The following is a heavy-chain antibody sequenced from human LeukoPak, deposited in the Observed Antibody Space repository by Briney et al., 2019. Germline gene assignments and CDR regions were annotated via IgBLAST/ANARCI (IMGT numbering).Heavy chain of an antibody. CDR3: AYSGSLGASYAFDI. V-gene: IGHV3-30-3*01. CDR1: GFTFSSYA. J-gene: IGHJ3*02. D-gene: IGHD1-26*01. Sequence: PGGSLRLSCAASGFTFSSYAMHWVRQAPGKGLEWVAVISYDGSNKYYADSVKGRFTISRDNSKNTLYLQMNSLRAEDTAVYYCAYSGSLGASYAFDIWGQGTMVTVSS. CDR2: ISYDGSNK.